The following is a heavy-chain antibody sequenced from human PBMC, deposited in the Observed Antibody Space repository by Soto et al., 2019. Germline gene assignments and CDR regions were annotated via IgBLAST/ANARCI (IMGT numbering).Heavy chain of an antibody. V-gene: IGHV3-23*01. CDR3: ARRGSGSYYDY. CDR1: GFTFSSYA. D-gene: IGHD1-26*01. CDR2: ISGSGGST. J-gene: IGHJ4*02. Sequence: EVQLLESGGGLVQPGGSLRLSCAASGFTFSSYAMRWVRQAPVKGLEWVSAISGSGGSTYYADSVKGRFTISRDDSKNTLYLQMNSLRGEDTAVYYCARRGSGSYYDYWGQGTVVTVSS.